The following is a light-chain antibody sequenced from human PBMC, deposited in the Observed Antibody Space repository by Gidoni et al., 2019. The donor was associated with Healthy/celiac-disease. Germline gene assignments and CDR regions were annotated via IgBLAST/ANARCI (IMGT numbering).Light chain of an antibody. V-gene: IGLV2-14*01. Sequence: QSALTQPASVSGSPGQSIPISCTGTSSEVGGYNYVSWYQQHPGKAPKLMIYEVSNRPSGVSNRFSGSKSGNTASLTISGLQAEDEADYYCSSYTSSSTRVFGGGTKLTVL. CDR2: EVS. CDR3: SSYTSSSTRV. CDR1: SSEVGGYNY. J-gene: IGLJ3*02.